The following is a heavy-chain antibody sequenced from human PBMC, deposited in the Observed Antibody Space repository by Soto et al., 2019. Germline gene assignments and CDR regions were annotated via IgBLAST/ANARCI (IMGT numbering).Heavy chain of an antibody. Sequence: ASVKVSCKASGYTFTSYGISWVRQAPGQGLEWMGWISAYNGNTNYAQKLQGRVTMTTDTSTSTAYMELRSLRSDDTAVYYCARDGGYYDFWSGYHNWFDPWGQGTLVTVS. CDR1: GYTFTSYG. J-gene: IGHJ5*02. V-gene: IGHV1-18*01. CDR3: ARDGGYYDFWSGYHNWFDP. CDR2: ISAYNGNT. D-gene: IGHD3-3*01.